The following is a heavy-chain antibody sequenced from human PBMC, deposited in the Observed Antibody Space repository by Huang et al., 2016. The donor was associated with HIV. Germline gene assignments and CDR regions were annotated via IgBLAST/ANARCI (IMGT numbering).Heavy chain of an antibody. CDR1: GGSFSGYY. V-gene: IGHV4-34*01. CDR2: ITHSGST. CDR3: ARAPHYGSGSYYY. D-gene: IGHD3-10*01. J-gene: IGHJ4*02. Sequence: QVQLHQWGAGLLKPSETLSLTCAVYGGSFSGYYWRWIRQPPGKGLEWSGEITHSGSTNYNPSLKSRVTISEETSKNQFSLKLSSVTAADTAVYYCARAPHYGSGSYYYWGQGTLVTVSS.